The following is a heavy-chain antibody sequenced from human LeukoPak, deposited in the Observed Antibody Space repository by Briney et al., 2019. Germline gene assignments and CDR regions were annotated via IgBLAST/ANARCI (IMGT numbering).Heavy chain of an antibody. CDR2: ISSSGSTI. D-gene: IGHD3-22*01. CDR1: GFTFSDYY. J-gene: IGHJ4*02. Sequence: GGSLRLSCAASGFTFSDYYMSWIRQAPGKGLEWVSYISSSGSTIYYADSVKGRFTISRDNSKNTLYLQMNSLRAEDTAVYYCAKDPGYDSSGYYTWGQGTLVTVSS. CDR3: AKDPGYDSSGYYT. V-gene: IGHV3-11*04.